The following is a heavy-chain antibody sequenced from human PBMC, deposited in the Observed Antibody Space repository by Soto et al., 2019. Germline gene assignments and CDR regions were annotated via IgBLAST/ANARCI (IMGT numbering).Heavy chain of an antibody. Sequence: QVILVQSGAEVEGPGASVQVSCKASGYTFSRFAIYWVRQAPGQRLEWMGWINTANGNTKVSQKFQGRVTLTTAPTASAAYMELRGLRSEDTAVYFCARGRAVPGTLPDPYSYYNMDFWGKGTTITVPS. V-gene: IGHV1-3*04. D-gene: IGHD6-19*01. J-gene: IGHJ6*03. CDR1: GYTFSRFA. CDR2: INTANGNT. CDR3: ARGRAVPGTLPDPYSYYNMDF.